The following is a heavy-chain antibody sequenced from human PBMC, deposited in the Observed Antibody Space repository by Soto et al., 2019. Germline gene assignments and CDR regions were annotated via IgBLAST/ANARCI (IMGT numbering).Heavy chain of an antibody. CDR3: ARGPIAAAAVDSRGFDP. J-gene: IGHJ5*02. CDR2: IYTSGST. V-gene: IGHV4-4*07. CDR1: GGSISSYY. D-gene: IGHD6-13*01. Sequence: QVQLQESGPGLVKPSETLSLTCTVSGGSISSYYWSWIRQPAGKGLEWIGRIYTSGSTNYNPSLKSRVTMSVETSKNQFSLKLSSVTAAGTGVYYCARGPIAAAAVDSRGFDPWGQGTLVTVSS.